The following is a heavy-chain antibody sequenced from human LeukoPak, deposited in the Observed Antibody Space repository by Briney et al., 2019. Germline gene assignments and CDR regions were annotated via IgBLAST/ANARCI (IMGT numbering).Heavy chain of an antibody. J-gene: IGHJ2*01. CDR3: AKSHPAVTTTDWYFDL. CDR2: VFYGGST. D-gene: IGHD4-17*01. CDR1: GYSISSGIYY. Sequence: RSSETLSLTCAVSGYSISSGIYYWGWIRQPPGKGLEWIGSVFYGGSTYYNPSLKSRVTMSGDRSKNTFSLRMTSVTAADTAVYFCAKSHPAVTTTDWYFDLWGRGTLVTISS. V-gene: IGHV4-38-2*01.